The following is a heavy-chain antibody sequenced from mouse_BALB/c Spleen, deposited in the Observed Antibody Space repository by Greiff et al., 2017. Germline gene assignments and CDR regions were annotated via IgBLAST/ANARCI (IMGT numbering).Heavy chain of an antibody. CDR2: ISYDGSN. J-gene: IGHJ4*01. CDR3: ARETGTGAMDY. CDR1: GYSITSGYY. Sequence: EVKVEESGPGLVKPSQSLSLTCSVTGYSITSGYYWNWIRQFPGNKLEWMGYISYDGSNNYNPSLKNRISITRDTSKNQFFLKLNSVTTEDTATYYCARETGTGAMDYWGQGTSVTVSS. D-gene: IGHD4-1*01. V-gene: IGHV3-6*02.